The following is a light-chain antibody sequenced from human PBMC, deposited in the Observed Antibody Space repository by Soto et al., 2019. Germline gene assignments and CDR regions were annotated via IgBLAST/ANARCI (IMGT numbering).Light chain of an antibody. V-gene: IGKV1-5*03. CDR2: KAS. CDR1: QSIGSW. Sequence: DIQMTQSPSTLSESVGDRVTITCRASQSIGSWLAWYQQKPGKAPKRLIYKASTLESGVPSRFSGSGSGTEFTLTISSLQPDDFATYYCQQYNNFPRTFGQGTKVEIK. CDR3: QQYNNFPRT. J-gene: IGKJ1*01.